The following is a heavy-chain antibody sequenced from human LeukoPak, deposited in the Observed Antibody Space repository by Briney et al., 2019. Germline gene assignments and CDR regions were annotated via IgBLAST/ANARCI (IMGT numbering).Heavy chain of an antibody. Sequence: SETLSLTCTVSGVSISHYYWTWIRQPPGKGLEWIGHIFYSGSTSYNPSLRSRGTVSLDTSRNQFSLKLTSVTAADTAVYYCARAGGEQNLQRQFDHWGRGTLVTVSS. CDR3: ARAGGEQNLQRQFDH. CDR1: GVSISHYY. D-gene: IGHD1-26*01. CDR2: IFYSGST. J-gene: IGHJ4*02. V-gene: IGHV4-59*01.